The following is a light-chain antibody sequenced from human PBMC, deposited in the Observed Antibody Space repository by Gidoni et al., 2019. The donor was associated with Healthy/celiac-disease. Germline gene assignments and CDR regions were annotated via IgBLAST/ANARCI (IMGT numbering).Light chain of an antibody. V-gene: IGKV1-12*01. CDR3: QQANSFPLT. CDR1: QGSSSW. Sequence: DIQITQSPSSVSASVGDRVTITCRASQGSSSWLAWYQQKPGKAPKLLIYAASSLQSGVPSRFSGSGSGTDFTLTISSLQHEDFATYYWQQANSFPLTVGGGTKVEIK. CDR2: AAS. J-gene: IGKJ4*01.